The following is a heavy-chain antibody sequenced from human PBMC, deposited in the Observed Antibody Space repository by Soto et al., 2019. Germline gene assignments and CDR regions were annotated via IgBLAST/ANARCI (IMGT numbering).Heavy chain of an antibody. CDR3: AREVGVAIFGVVPVGMDV. CDR2: ISAYNGNT. V-gene: IGHV1-18*01. J-gene: IGHJ6*02. D-gene: IGHD3-3*01. Sequence: GASVQVSCKASGYTFTSYGISWVRQAPGQGLEWMGWISAYNGNTNYAQKLQGRVTMTTDTSTSTAYMELRSLRSDDTAVYYCAREVGVAIFGVVPVGMDVWGQGTTVTVSS. CDR1: GYTFTSYG.